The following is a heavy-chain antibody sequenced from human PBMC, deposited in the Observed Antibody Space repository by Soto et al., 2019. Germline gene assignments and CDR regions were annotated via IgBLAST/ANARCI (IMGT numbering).Heavy chain of an antibody. J-gene: IGHJ4*02. Sequence: QVQLVQSGXEVKKPGSSVKXXCKASGAXXXTLAXXXVRQAXXXXLEWMGGIIPIFGRPVYAQKFQGRVTITADESTSIVYMELSSLSSEDTAVYYCARAPYEDYAVPEPNYFDSWGQGTLVTVSS. V-gene: IGHV1-69*01. D-gene: IGHD4-17*01. CDR2: IIPIFGRP. CDR3: ARAPYEDYAVPEPNYFDS. CDR1: GAXXXTLA.